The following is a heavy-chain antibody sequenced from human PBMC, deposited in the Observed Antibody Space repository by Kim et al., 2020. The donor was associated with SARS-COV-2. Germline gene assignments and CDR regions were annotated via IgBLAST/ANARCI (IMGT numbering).Heavy chain of an antibody. J-gene: IGHJ6*02. CDR3: AKDIEGIAMIVVVIPYYYYGMDV. CDR2: ISYDGSNK. V-gene: IGHV3-30*18. CDR1: GFTFSSYG. D-gene: IGHD3-22*01. Sequence: GGSLRLSCAASGFTFSSYGMHWLRQAPGKGLEWVAVISYDGSNKYYADSVKGRFTISRDNSKNTLYLQMNSLRAEDTAVYYCAKDIEGIAMIVVVIPYYYYGMDVWGQGTTVTVSS.